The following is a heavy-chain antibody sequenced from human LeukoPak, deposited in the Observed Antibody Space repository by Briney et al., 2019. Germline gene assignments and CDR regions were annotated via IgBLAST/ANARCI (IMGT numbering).Heavy chain of an antibody. D-gene: IGHD3-22*01. CDR3: ARGRRRVWAYYDSGLPYFDY. Sequence: GGTLRLSCAASGFTFSSYGMSWVRQAPGRGLEWVSAISGSGGSTYYADSVKGRFTISRDNSKNTLYLQMNSLRAEDTAVYYCARGRRRVWAYYDSGLPYFDYWGQGTLVTVSS. J-gene: IGHJ4*02. V-gene: IGHV3-23*01. CDR1: GFTFSSYG. CDR2: ISGSGGST.